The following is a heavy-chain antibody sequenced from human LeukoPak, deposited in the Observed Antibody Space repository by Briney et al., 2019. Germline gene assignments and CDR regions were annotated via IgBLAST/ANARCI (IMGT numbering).Heavy chain of an antibody. CDR3: ARTQYDFWSGTYYFDY. V-gene: IGHV4-38-2*01. CDR2: IYHSGST. Sequence: SETLSLTCAVSGYSISSGYYWGWIRQPPGKGLEWIGSIYHSGSTYYNPSLKSRVTISVDTSKNQFSLKLSSVTAADTAVYYCARTQYDFWSGTYYFDYWGQGTLVTVSS. CDR1: GYSISSGYY. D-gene: IGHD3-3*01. J-gene: IGHJ4*02.